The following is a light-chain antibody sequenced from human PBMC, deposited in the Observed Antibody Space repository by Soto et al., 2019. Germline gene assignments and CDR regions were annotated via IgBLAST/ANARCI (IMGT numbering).Light chain of an antibody. Sequence: QSALTQPRSVSGSPGQSVTISCTGTSNDVGAYNYVSWYHRHSGKAPQVIIYDVTKRPSGVPDRFSGSKSDNTASLTISGLQAEDEADYYCCSYAGSNTLLFGGGTKLTVL. V-gene: IGLV2-11*01. CDR1: SNDVGAYNY. CDR2: DVT. J-gene: IGLJ2*01. CDR3: CSYAGSNTLL.